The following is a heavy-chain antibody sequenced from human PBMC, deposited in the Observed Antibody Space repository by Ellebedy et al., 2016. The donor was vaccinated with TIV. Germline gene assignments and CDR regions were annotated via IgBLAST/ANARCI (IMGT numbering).Heavy chain of an antibody. D-gene: IGHD4/OR15-4a*01. CDR1: GFTFSNYA. V-gene: IGHV3-23*01. CDR3: AKATLGTCTGAKCYYFDS. Sequence: GESLKISCEASGFTFSNYAMSWVRQAPGKGLEWVPTFSGSIQTTYSADSVKGRFTISRDNYRNTLDLQMNSLRVEDTAVYYCAKATLGTCTGAKCYYFDSWGQGTLVTVSS. J-gene: IGHJ4*02. CDR2: FSGSIQTT.